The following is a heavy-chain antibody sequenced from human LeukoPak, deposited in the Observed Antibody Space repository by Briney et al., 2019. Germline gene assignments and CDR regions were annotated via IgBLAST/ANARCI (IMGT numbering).Heavy chain of an antibody. J-gene: IGHJ4*02. CDR2: INSDGSST. D-gene: IGHD3-9*01. CDR1: GFTFSSYW. Sequence: PGGSLRLSCAASGFTFSSYWMHWVRQAPGKGLVWVSRINSDGSSTSYADSVKGRFTISRDNSKNTLYLQMSSLRAEDTAVYYCAKDPSGILTGYYDYWGQGTLVTVSS. V-gene: IGHV3-74*01. CDR3: AKDPSGILTGYYDY.